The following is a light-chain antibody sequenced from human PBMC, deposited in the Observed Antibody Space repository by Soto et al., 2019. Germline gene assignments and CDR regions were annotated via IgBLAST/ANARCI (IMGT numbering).Light chain of an antibody. CDR2: GAS. CDR1: QSVSNNY. V-gene: IGKV3-20*01. Sequence: EIVLTQSPGTLSLSPGERATRSCRASQSVSNNYLAWYQHKPGQAPRLLIYGASNRATGIPDRFSGSGSGTDFTLTISRLEPEDFAVYYCQQYGSSGTFGQGTKVEIK. CDR3: QQYGSSGT. J-gene: IGKJ1*01.